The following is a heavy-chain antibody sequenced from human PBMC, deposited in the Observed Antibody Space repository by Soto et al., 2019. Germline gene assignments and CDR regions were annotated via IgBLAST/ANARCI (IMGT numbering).Heavy chain of an antibody. CDR2: IIPIFGTA. J-gene: IGHJ6*02. V-gene: IGHV1-69*12. Sequence: QVQLVQSGAEVKKPGSSVKVSCKASGGTFSSYAISWVRQAPGQGLEWMGGIIPIFGTANYAQKFQGRVTITADESTSAAYMELSSLRSEDTAFYYCAGPPELTRIYYYYGMDVWGQGTTVTVSS. CDR3: AGPPELTRIYYYYGMDV. D-gene: IGHD1-7*01. CDR1: GGTFSSYA.